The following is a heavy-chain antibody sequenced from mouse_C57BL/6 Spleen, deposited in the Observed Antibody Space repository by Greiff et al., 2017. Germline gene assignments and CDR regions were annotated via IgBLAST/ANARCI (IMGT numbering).Heavy chain of an antibody. CDR3: ARSGGSSYFDY. CDR1: GYTFTSYW. D-gene: IGHD1-1*01. CDR2: IDPSDSHT. V-gene: IGHV1-69*01. Sequence: QVQLQQSGAELARPGASVKLSCKASGYTFTSYWMHWVKQRPGQGLEWIGEIDPSDSHTNYNQKFKGKSTLTVDKSSSTASMQLSSLTSEDSAVYYCARSGGSSYFDYWGQGTTRTVSS. J-gene: IGHJ2*01.